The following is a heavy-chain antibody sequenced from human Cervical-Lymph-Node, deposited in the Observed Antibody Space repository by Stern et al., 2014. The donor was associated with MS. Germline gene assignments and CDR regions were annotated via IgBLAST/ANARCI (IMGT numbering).Heavy chain of an antibody. CDR3: ARDEGADY. Sequence: QVQLMQSGAEVKKPGASVKVSCMASGYSFTSYFINWVRQAPGQGLEWMGIINPSAGNTNSAQKFQGRVVMTSVTSPGTVYMELSSLRSEDTAVYYCARDEGADYWGQGTLVTVSS. CDR2: INPSAGNT. J-gene: IGHJ4*02. CDR1: GYSFTSYF. V-gene: IGHV1-46*01.